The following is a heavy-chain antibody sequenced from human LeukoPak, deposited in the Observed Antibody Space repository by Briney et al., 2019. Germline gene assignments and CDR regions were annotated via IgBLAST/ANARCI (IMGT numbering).Heavy chain of an antibody. CDR3: ARGGLVPAFDI. J-gene: IGHJ3*02. V-gene: IGHV3-21*01. CDR1: GFTFSSYS. Sequence: AGGSLRLSCAASGFTFSSYSMNWDRQAPGKGLEWVSSISSSSSYIYYADSVKGRFTISRDNAKNSLYLQMNSLRAEDTAVYYCARGGLVPAFDIWGQGTMVTVSS. D-gene: IGHD6-19*01. CDR2: ISSSSSYI.